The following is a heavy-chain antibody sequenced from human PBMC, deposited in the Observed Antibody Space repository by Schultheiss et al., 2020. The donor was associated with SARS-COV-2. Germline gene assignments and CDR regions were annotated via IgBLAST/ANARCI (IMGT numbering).Heavy chain of an antibody. V-gene: IGHV4-59*12. Sequence: SETLSLTCTVSGGSISSYYWSWIRQHPGKGLEWIGYIYYSGSTYYNPSLKSLVTISVDTSKNQFSLKLSSVTAADTAVYYCARGDFWSGYYHDYWGQGTLVTVSS. J-gene: IGHJ4*02. CDR3: ARGDFWSGYYHDY. D-gene: IGHD3-3*01. CDR1: GGSISSYY. CDR2: IYYSGST.